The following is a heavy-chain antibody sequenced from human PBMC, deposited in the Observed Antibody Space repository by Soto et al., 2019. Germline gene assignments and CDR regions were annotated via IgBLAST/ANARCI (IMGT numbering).Heavy chain of an antibody. D-gene: IGHD3-3*01. Sequence: EVQLVESGGGLVKPGGSLRLSCAASGFTFSSYSMNWVRQAPGKGLEWVSSISSSSSYIYYADSVKGRFTISRDNAKNSLYLQMNSLRGEDTAGYYCARDPSDYDFWSGYPAYGMDVW. CDR3: ARDPSDYDFWSGYPAYGMDV. J-gene: IGHJ6*01. CDR2: ISSSSSYI. CDR1: GFTFSSYS. V-gene: IGHV3-21*01.